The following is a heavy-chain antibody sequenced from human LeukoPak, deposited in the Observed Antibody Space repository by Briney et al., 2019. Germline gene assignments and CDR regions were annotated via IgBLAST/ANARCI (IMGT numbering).Heavy chain of an antibody. V-gene: IGHV3-74*01. D-gene: IGHD3-10*02. Sequence: GGSLRLSCAASGFTFSSYWMHWVRQAPGKGLVWVSRIKNDGSSTYYADSVKGRLTISRDNAKNSLYLQMNSLRAEDTAVYYCAELGITMIGGVWGKGTTVTISS. J-gene: IGHJ6*04. CDR1: GFTFSSYW. CDR2: IKNDGSST. CDR3: AELGITMIGGV.